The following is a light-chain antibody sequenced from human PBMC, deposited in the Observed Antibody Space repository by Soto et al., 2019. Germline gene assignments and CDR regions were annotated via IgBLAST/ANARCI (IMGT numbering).Light chain of an antibody. CDR2: DVS. Sequence: QSVLTQPASVSGSPGQSITISCTGTISDVGGYNYVSWYQHHPGKAPKLMIYDVSYRPSGVSNRFSGSKSGNTASLTVSGLQAEDEGDYYCSSYTTSGTYVFGPGTKLTVL. J-gene: IGLJ1*01. CDR3: SSYTTSGTYV. V-gene: IGLV2-14*03. CDR1: ISDVGGYNY.